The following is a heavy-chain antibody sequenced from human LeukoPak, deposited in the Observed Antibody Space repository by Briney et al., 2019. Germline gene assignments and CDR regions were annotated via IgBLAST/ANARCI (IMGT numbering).Heavy chain of an antibody. D-gene: IGHD2-15*01. Sequence: ASVKVSCKASGYTFTSYYMHWVRQAPGQGLEWMGWIDASNGATNYAQKFQGRVTISRDTSIGTAYMELTNLISDDTAIYYCASEANCNGGRCSLQRVASWGQGPWSPSPQ. CDR1: GYTFTSYY. CDR2: IDASNGAT. J-gene: IGHJ1*01. CDR3: ASEANCNGGRCSLQRVAS. V-gene: IGHV1-2*02.